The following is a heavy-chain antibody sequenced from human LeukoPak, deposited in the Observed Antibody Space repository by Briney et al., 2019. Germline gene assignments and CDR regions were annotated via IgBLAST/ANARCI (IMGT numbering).Heavy chain of an antibody. V-gene: IGHV3-23*01. J-gene: IGHJ6*02. CDR1: GFTFSSYA. CDR2: ISGSGGST. CDR3: AKATRFLEWLSPDYAMDV. D-gene: IGHD3-3*01. Sequence: PGGSLRLSCAASGFTFSSYAMSWVRQAPGKGMEWVSAISGSGGSTYYADSVKGRFTVSRDNSKNTLDLQMNSLRAEDTAVYYCAKATRFLEWLSPDYAMDVWGQGTTVTVSS.